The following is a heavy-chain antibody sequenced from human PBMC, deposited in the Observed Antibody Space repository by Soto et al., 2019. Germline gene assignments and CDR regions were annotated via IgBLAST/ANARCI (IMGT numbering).Heavy chain of an antibody. Sequence: QVQLVESGGGVVQPGRSLRLSCAASGFTFSSYGMHWVRQAPGKGLEWVAVISYDGSNKYYADSVKGRVTISRDNSKTTLYMQMNSLRAEDTAVYYCAKDVVVGATTGLGDYYYYYGMDVWGQGTTVTVSS. D-gene: IGHD1-26*01. J-gene: IGHJ6*02. CDR2: ISYDGSNK. CDR1: GFTFSSYG. CDR3: AKDVVVGATTGLGDYYYYYGMDV. V-gene: IGHV3-30*18.